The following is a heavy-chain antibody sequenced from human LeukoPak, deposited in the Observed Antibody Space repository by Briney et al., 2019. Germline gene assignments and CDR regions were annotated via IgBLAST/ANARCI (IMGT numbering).Heavy chain of an antibody. Sequence: ASVKVSCKASGYTFTSYAMHWVRQAPGQRLEWMGWINAGNGNTKYSQKFQGRVTITRDTSASTAYMELSSLRSEDTAVYYCARDAIFSYCSGGSCQGIDYWGQGTLVTVSS. CDR1: GYTFTSYA. CDR2: INAGNGNT. D-gene: IGHD2-15*01. J-gene: IGHJ4*02. CDR3: ARDAIFSYCSGGSCQGIDY. V-gene: IGHV1-3*01.